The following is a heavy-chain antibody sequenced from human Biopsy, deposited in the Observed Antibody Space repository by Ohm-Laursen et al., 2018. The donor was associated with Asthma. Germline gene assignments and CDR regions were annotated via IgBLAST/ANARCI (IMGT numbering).Heavy chain of an antibody. CDR1: GYTFIGCH. Sequence: GSSVKASCTVSGYTFIGCHIHWMRQAPGQGLEWMGRINPNSGGTNYAQKFQGRVTMTRDTSISTAYMEVSRLRSEDTAVYYCARGRKSAGDRWFDPWGQGTLVTVSS. J-gene: IGHJ5*02. CDR3: ARGRKSAGDRWFDP. CDR2: INPNSGGT. V-gene: IGHV1-2*06. D-gene: IGHD6-13*01.